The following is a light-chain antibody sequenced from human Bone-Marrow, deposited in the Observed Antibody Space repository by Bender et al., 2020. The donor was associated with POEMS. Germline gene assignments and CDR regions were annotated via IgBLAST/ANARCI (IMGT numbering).Light chain of an antibody. CDR2: QVN. CDR3: AAWDHSLSAYV. CDR1: SSDVGGYTY. Sequence: QSALTQPPSASGSPGQSVTISCIGTSSDVGGYTYVSRYQQYPGKAPKLMIYQVNKRPSGVPGRFSASKSSTSATLDISGIRSEDEADYYCAAWDHSLSAYVFGTGTKVTVL. J-gene: IGLJ1*01. V-gene: IGLV2-8*01.